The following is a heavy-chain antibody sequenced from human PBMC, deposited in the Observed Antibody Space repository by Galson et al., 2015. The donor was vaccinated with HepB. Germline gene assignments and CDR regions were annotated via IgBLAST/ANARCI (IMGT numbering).Heavy chain of an antibody. Sequence: SLRLSCAASGFTFSSYSMNWVRQAPGKGLEWVSYISSSSSTIYCADSVKGRFTISRDNAKNSLYLQMNSLRAEDTAVYYCARSRTAFGVVMTYWGQGTLVTVSS. CDR3: ARSRTAFGVVMTY. J-gene: IGHJ4*02. D-gene: IGHD3-3*01. CDR1: GFTFSSYS. CDR2: ISSSSSTI. V-gene: IGHV3-48*01.